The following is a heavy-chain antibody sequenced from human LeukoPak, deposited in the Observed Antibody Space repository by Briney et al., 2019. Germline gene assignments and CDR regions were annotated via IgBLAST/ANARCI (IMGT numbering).Heavy chain of an antibody. V-gene: IGHV3-30*02. D-gene: IGHD3-10*01. J-gene: IGHJ4*02. CDR3: AKGGVFYYDSGLDY. CDR2: IRSDATNK. Sequence: GGSLRLSCAASGFRFNTYWMSWVRQAPGKGLEWVAFIRSDATNKYYADSVKGRFTISRDNSKNTLYLQMNSLNSEDTAVYYCAKGGVFYYDSGLDYWGQGTLVTVSS. CDR1: GFRFNTYW.